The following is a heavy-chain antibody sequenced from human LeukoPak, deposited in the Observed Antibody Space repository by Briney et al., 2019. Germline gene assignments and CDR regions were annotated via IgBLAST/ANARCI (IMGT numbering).Heavy chain of an antibody. CDR1: GGSISTYC. CDR3: ASLVAVSRHWYFDL. CDR2: LYYSGSP. J-gene: IGHJ2*01. D-gene: IGHD5-12*01. Sequence: PSETLSLTCTVSGGSISTYCWSWIRQPPGKGLEWIGYLYYSGSPNYNPSLKSRVTMSVDTSKNQFSLKLSSVTAADTAVYYCASLVAVSRHWYFDLWGRGTLVTVSS. V-gene: IGHV4-59*01.